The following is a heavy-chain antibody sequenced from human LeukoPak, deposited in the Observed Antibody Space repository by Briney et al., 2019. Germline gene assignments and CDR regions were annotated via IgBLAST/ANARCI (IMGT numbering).Heavy chain of an antibody. CDR3: ASQMMKVVTPFDY. Sequence: SVKVSCKASGGTFSSYAISWVRQAPGQGLEWMEGIIPIFGTANYAQKFQGRVTITADKSTSTAYMELSSLRSEDTAVYYCASQMMKVVTPFDYWGQGTLVTVSS. D-gene: IGHD4-23*01. CDR2: IIPIFGTA. V-gene: IGHV1-69*06. J-gene: IGHJ4*02. CDR1: GGTFSSYA.